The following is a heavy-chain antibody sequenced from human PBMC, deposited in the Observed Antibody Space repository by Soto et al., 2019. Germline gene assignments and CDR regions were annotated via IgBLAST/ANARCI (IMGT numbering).Heavy chain of an antibody. J-gene: IGHJ4*02. D-gene: IGHD1-26*01. CDR1: GYSISSGYY. CDR3: ARTTAVPTTLRSRYFFDY. V-gene: IGHV4-38-2*01. Sequence: PSETLSLTCAVSGYSISSGYYWGWIRQPPGKGLEWIVSIYHSGSTYYNPSLKSRVTISVDLSKNQFSLRLSSVTTADTALYYCARTTAVPTTLRSRYFFDYWGQGTLVTVSS. CDR2: IYHSGST.